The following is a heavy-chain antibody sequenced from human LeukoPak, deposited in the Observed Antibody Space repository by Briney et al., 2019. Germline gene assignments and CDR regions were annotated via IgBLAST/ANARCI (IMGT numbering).Heavy chain of an antibody. V-gene: IGHV3-21*04. Sequence: GGSLRLSCAASGFTFSSYSMNWVRQAPGKGLEWVSSISSSSSYIYYADSVKGRFTISRDNAKNSLYLQMNSLRAEDTALYYCARDRLGFGESRSYYFDYWGQGTLVTVSS. J-gene: IGHJ4*02. D-gene: IGHD3-10*01. CDR1: GFTFSSYS. CDR2: ISSSSSYI. CDR3: ARDRLGFGESRSYYFDY.